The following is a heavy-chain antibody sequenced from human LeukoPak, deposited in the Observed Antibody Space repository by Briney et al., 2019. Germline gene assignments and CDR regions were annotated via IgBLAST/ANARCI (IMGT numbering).Heavy chain of an antibody. CDR3: ARGYSSGQYYFEY. Sequence: SETLSLTCTVSGGSISSGGYYWSWIRQHPGKGLEWIGYIYYSGSTYYNPSLKSRVTISVDTSKNQFSLKLSSVTAADTAVYYCARGYSSGQYYFEYWGQGTLVTVSS. CDR2: IYYSGST. CDR1: GGSISSGGYY. D-gene: IGHD6-19*01. V-gene: IGHV4-31*03. J-gene: IGHJ4*02.